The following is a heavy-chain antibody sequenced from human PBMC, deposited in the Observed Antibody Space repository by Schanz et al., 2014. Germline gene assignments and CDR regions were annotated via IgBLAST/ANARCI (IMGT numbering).Heavy chain of an antibody. CDR2: ISPTGSST. V-gene: IGHV3-23*01. CDR1: GFTFTTYA. Sequence: DVQLLESGGGLVQPGESLRLSCAASGFTFTTYAMTWVRQAPGKGLEWVSNISPTGSSTYYADSVKGRFTISRDNSKNTLYLQMNSLRAEDTAIYFCAKYGGELGVSFEYWGQGTLVTVSS. CDR3: AKYGGELGVSFEY. J-gene: IGHJ4*02. D-gene: IGHD7-27*01.